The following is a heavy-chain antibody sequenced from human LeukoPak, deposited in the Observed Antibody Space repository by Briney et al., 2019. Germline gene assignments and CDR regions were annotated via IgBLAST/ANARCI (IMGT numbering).Heavy chain of an antibody. CDR2: ISWNSGSI. Sequence: GRSLRLSCAASGFTFDDYAMHWVRQTPGKGLEWVSGISWNSGSIGYADSVKGRFTISRGNAKNSLYLQMNSLRAEDTALYYCAKMMGVAVAGFFDYWGQGTLVTVSS. V-gene: IGHV3-9*01. J-gene: IGHJ4*02. CDR1: GFTFDDYA. CDR3: AKMMGVAVAGFFDY. D-gene: IGHD6-19*01.